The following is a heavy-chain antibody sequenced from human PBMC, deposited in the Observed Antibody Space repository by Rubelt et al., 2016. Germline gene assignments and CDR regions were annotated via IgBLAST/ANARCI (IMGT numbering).Heavy chain of an antibody. CDR1: GGSISSSSYY. V-gene: IGHV4-39*01. CDR3: ARSLGSSGLDY. CDR2: IYYSGGI. J-gene: IGHJ4*02. D-gene: IGHD6-6*01. Sequence: QVQLQQWGAGLLKPSETLSLTCTVSGGSISSSSYYWGWIRQPPGKGLEWIGSIYYSGGIYYHPSLMCRVTISVDTAKNQFSLKLSSVTAADTAVYYCARSLGSSGLDYWGQGTLVTVSS.